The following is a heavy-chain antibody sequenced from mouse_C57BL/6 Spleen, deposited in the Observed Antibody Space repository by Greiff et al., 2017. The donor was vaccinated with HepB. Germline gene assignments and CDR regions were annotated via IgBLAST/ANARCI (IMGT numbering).Heavy chain of an antibody. J-gene: IGHJ4*01. D-gene: IGHD2-13*01. CDR3: ARGAYYRDSYSIGY. V-gene: IGHV1-55*01. CDR1: GYTFTSYW. CDR2: IYPGSGNN. Sequence: QVQLQQPGAELVKPGASVKMSCTASGYTFTSYWITWVKQRPGQGLEWIGDIYPGSGNNNYNETFKSKSTLTVDTSSSTAYMQLSRLTSDESAVYYCARGAYYRDSYSIGYWGQGTSVTVSS.